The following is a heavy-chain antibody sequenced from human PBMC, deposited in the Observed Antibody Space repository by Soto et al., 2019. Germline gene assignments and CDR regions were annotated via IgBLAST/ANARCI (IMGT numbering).Heavy chain of an antibody. Sequence: ASVKVSCKASGGTFSSYAISWVRQAPGQGLEWMGGIIPIFGTANYAQKFQGRVTITADESTSTAYMELSSLRSEDTAVYYCASYSSSSRAGWFDPWGKGTLVTVSS. CDR2: IIPIFGTA. J-gene: IGHJ5*02. V-gene: IGHV1-69*13. D-gene: IGHD6-6*01. CDR3: ASYSSSSRAGWFDP. CDR1: GGTFSSYA.